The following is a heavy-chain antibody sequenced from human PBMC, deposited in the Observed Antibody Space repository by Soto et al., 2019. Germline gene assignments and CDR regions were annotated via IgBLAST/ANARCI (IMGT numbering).Heavy chain of an antibody. Sequence: QAHLVESGGGVGQPGRSLRLSCAASGFTFTSYVMHWVRQAPGTRLEWVAVISYDGGLQHYADSVKGRFTISRDNSKNMVLLQMNSLRAEDTAVYYCVSERGYGHASVPYSWGQGTLVRVSS. CDR1: GFTFTSYV. CDR2: ISYDGGLQ. V-gene: IGHV3-30*13. J-gene: IGHJ4*02. CDR3: VSERGYGHASVPYS. D-gene: IGHD5-18*01.